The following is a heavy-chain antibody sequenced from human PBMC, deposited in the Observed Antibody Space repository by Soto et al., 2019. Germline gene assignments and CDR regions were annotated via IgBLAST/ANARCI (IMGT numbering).Heavy chain of an antibody. Sequence: QLQLQESGPGLVKPSGPLSLTCTFSGNSVTISDNNWGWIRHPPGKGLEWIGSIHYSGSTYYNPSLKSRVTISGDTSKKQFSLKLTSVTAADAAVYYCAAHDSGGYYAEYWGQGTLVTVSA. V-gene: IGHV4-39*01. D-gene: IGHD3-22*01. CDR2: IHYSGST. CDR3: AAHDSGGYYAEY. J-gene: IGHJ4*02. CDR1: GNSVTISDNN.